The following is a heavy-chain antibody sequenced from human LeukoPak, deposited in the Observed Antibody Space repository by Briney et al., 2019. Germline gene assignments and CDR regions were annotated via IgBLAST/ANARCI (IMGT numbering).Heavy chain of an antibody. CDR1: GFTFSTHG. D-gene: IGHD3-10*01. CDR3: AKTNELGWFGAFYSMDV. Sequence: PGGSLRLSCAASGFTFSTHGMHWVRQAPGKGLEWVAFIQYDGNKKYSGDSVKGRFSISRDNSKNTLYLQMNSLRTEDTSVYYCAKTNELGWFGAFYSMDVWGKGTTVIVSS. J-gene: IGHJ6*03. V-gene: IGHV3-30*02. CDR2: IQYDGNKK.